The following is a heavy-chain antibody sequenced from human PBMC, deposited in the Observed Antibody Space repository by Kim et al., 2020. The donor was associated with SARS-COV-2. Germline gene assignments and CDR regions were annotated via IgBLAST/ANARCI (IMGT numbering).Heavy chain of an antibody. CDR1: GYTFTSYY. J-gene: IGHJ3*02. Sequence: ASVKVSCKASGYTFTSYYMHWVRQAPGQGLEWMGIINPSGGSTSYAQKFQGRVTMTRDTSTSTVYMELSSLRSEDTAVYYCAREGAYYDSSGYEDHDAFDIWGQGTMVTVSS. D-gene: IGHD3-22*01. CDR2: INPSGGST. CDR3: AREGAYYDSSGYEDHDAFDI. V-gene: IGHV1-46*01.